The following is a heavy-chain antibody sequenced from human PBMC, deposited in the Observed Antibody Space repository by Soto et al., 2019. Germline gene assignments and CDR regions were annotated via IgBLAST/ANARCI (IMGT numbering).Heavy chain of an antibody. CDR1: GYTFTSYG. CDR3: ARDSLSANMYYYYGMDV. J-gene: IGHJ6*02. CDR2: ISAYNGNT. V-gene: IGHV1-18*01. D-gene: IGHD3-16*02. Sequence: QVQLVQSGAEVKKPGASVKVSCKASGYTFTSYGISWVRQAPGQGLEWMGWISAYNGNTNYAQKLQGRVTMTTDTSKSTAYMELRSLRSDDTAVYYCARDSLSANMYYYYGMDVWGQGTTVTVSS.